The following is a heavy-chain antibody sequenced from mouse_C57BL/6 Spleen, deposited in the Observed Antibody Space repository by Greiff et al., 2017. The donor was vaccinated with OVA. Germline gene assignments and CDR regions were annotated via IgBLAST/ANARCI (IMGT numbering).Heavy chain of an antibody. CDR2: IDPSDSYT. CDR3: ARSSFITTVVAPRGIYFDY. J-gene: IGHJ2*01. Sequence: QVHVKQPGAELVRPGTSVKLSCKASGYTFTSYWMHWVKQRPGQGLEWIGVIDPSDSYTNYNQKFKGKDTLTVDTASSTSYMQLSSLTSEDSAVYYCARSSFITTVVAPRGIYFDYWGQGTTLTVSS. CDR1: GYTFTSYW. D-gene: IGHD1-1*01. V-gene: IGHV1-59*01.